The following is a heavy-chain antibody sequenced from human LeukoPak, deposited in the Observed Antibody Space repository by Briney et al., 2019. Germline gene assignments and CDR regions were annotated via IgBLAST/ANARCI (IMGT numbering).Heavy chain of an antibody. CDR3: ARESEEAVLRGVRSRYYYYYGMDV. J-gene: IGHJ6*02. Sequence: SETLSLTCTVSGGSISSYYWSWIRQPPGKGLEWIGRIYTSGSTNYNPSLKSRVTMSVDTSKNQFSLKLSSVTAADTAVYYCARESEEAVLRGVRSRYYYYYGMDVWGQGTTVTVSS. D-gene: IGHD3-10*01. CDR2: IYTSGST. CDR1: GGSISSYY. V-gene: IGHV4-4*07.